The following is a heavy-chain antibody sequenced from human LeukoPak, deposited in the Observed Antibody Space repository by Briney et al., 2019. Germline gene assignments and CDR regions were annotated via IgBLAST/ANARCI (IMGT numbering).Heavy chain of an antibody. CDR2: SGSTT. CDR1: GFIFSSYA. V-gene: IGHV3-23*01. Sequence: PGGSLRLSCAASGFIFSSYAMTWVRQAPGKGLEWVSSSGSTTDYSDSVKGRFTISRDNSKNTLYLQMNSLSAEDTAVYYCTRDSSYGDYSTASDYWGQGALVTVSS. J-gene: IGHJ4*02. D-gene: IGHD4-17*01. CDR3: TRDSSYGDYSTASDY.